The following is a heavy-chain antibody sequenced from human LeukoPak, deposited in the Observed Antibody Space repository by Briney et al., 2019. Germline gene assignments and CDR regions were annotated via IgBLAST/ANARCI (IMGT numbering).Heavy chain of an antibody. CDR3: ARDRGSEDIVVVVAATTHFDY. J-gene: IGHJ4*02. CDR1: GGSFSGYY. V-gene: IGHV4-34*01. D-gene: IGHD2-15*01. Sequence: SETLSLTCAVYGGSFSGYYWSWIRQPPGKGLEWIGEINHSGSTYYNPSLKSRVTISVDTSKNQFSLKLSSVTAADTAVYYCARDRGSEDIVVVVAATTHFDYWGQGTLVTVSS. CDR2: INHSGST.